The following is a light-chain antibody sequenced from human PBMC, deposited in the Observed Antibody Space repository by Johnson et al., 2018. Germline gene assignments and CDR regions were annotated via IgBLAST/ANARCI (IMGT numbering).Light chain of an antibody. CDR1: SSNIGNNY. V-gene: IGLV1-51*02. Sequence: QSVLTQPPSVSAAPGQKVTISCSGSSSNIGNNYVSWYQQLPGTAPKLLIYENNKRPSGIPDRFSGSKSGTSATLGITGLQTGDEADYYCGTWDSSPSAGNVFGTGTKVTLL. CDR3: GTWDSSPSAGNV. J-gene: IGLJ1*01. CDR2: ENN.